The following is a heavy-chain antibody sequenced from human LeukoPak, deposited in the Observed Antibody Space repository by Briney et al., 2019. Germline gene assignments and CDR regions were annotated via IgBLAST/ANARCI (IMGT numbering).Heavy chain of an antibody. CDR2: MNPNSGNT. J-gene: IGHJ4*02. CDR1: GYTFTNYD. D-gene: IGHD2-8*01. Sequence: ASVKVSCKASGYTFTNYDINWVRQATGQGLEWMGWMNPNSGNTGYAQKFQGRVTMTRNTSISTAYMELSSLRSEDTAVYYCARVEWDIVLMVYVYWGQGTLVTVSS. CDR3: ARVEWDIVLMVYVY. V-gene: IGHV1-8*01.